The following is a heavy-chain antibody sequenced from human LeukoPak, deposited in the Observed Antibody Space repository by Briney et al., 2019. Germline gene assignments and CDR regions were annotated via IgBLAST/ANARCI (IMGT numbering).Heavy chain of an antibody. CDR2: ISYDGSNK. CDR3: ANLPL. CDR1: GFPFTNYG. Sequence: GPLRLSFPTSGFPFTNYGMHWVRPAPGKGVEWVAVISYDGSNKYYSDSVKGRFTISRDNSKNTLYLQMTSLRPEYATIYYCANLPLWGQGTLVTVSS. V-gene: IGHV3-30*18. J-gene: IGHJ4*02.